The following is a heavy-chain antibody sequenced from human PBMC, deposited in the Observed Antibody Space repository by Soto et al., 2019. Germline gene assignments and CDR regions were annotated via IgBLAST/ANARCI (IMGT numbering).Heavy chain of an antibody. Sequence: QVQLVQSGAEVKKPGSSVKVSCKASGGTFSSYAISWVRQAPGQGLEWMGGIIPIFGTANYAQKFQGRVTITADESTSTAYMELSSLRSEDTAVYYCAREFCSGGSYYSLNWFDPGGQGTLVTVSA. D-gene: IGHD2-15*01. CDR2: IIPIFGTA. J-gene: IGHJ5*02. V-gene: IGHV1-69*01. CDR3: AREFCSGGSYYSLNWFDP. CDR1: GGTFSSYA.